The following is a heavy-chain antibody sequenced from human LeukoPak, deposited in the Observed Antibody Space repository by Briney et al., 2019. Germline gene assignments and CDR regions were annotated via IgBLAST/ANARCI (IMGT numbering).Heavy chain of an antibody. CDR2: IYSGDNM. CDR1: GFTVSSNY. V-gene: IGHV3-53*01. CDR3: ARALRPRLTSTYYYGSGSYKPRQPEAYYFDY. Sequence: PGGSLRLSCAASGFTVSSNYMNWVRQAPGKGLEWVSIIYSGDNMYSADSVKGRFTISRDSSKNTLYLQMNSLRAEDTAVYYCARALRPRLTSTYYYGSGSYKPRQPEAYYFDYWGQGTLVTVSS. J-gene: IGHJ4*02. D-gene: IGHD3-10*01.